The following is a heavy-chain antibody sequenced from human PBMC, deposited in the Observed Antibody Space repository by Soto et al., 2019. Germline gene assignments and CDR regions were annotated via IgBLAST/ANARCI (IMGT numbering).Heavy chain of an antibody. CDR3: ASHYDILTGYYSD. Sequence: GGSMRLSCAASGFTFSSYWMSWVRKAPGKGLEWVANIKQDGSEKYYVDSVKGRFTISRDNAKNSLYLQMNSLRAEDTALYYCASHYDILTGYYSDCGQGTLVTVSS. D-gene: IGHD3-9*01. J-gene: IGHJ4*02. V-gene: IGHV3-7*01. CDR1: GFTFSSYW. CDR2: IKQDGSEK.